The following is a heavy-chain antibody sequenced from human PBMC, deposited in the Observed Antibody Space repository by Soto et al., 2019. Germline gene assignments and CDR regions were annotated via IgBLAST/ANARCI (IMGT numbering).Heavy chain of an antibody. CDR3: ARTPIVVVPAASDV. J-gene: IGHJ6*02. V-gene: IGHV3-30-3*01. D-gene: IGHD2-2*01. CDR2: ISYDGSNK. Sequence: PGGSLRLSCAASGFTFSSYAMHWVRQAPGKGLEWVAVISYDGSNKYYADSVKGRFTISRDNSKNTLYLQMNSLRAEDTAVYYCARTPIVVVPAASDVSGQATTVTVSS. CDR1: GFTFSSYA.